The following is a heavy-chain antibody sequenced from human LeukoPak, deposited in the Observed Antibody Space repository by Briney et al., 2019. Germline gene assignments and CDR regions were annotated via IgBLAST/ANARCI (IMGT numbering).Heavy chain of an antibody. V-gene: IGHV3-23*01. D-gene: IGHD6-13*01. CDR2: ISGSGGST. J-gene: IGHJ5*02. CDR3: AKDPYSSSWSRGGWFDP. CDR1: GFTFSSYA. Sequence: GGSLRLSCAASGFTFSSYAMSWVRQAPGKGLEWVSAISGSGGSTYYGDSVKGRFTISRDNSKNTLYLQMNSLRAEDTAVYYCAKDPYSSSWSRGGWFDPWGQGTLVTVSS.